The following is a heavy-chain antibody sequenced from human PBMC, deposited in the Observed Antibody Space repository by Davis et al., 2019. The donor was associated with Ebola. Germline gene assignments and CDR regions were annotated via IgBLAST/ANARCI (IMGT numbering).Heavy chain of an antibody. CDR1: GFTFSSYG. D-gene: IGHD5-12*01. V-gene: IGHV3-30*03. CDR3: AREMRDIVATKFDY. CDR2: ISYDGSNK. Sequence: PGGSLRLSCAASGFTFSSYGMHWVRQAPGKGLEWVAVISYDGSNKYYADSVKGRFTISRDNSKNTLYLQMNSLRAEDTAVYYCAREMRDIVATKFDYWGQGTLVTVSS. J-gene: IGHJ4*02.